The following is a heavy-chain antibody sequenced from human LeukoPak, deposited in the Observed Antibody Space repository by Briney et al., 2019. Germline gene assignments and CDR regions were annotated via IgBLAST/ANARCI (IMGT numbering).Heavy chain of an antibody. D-gene: IGHD4-17*01. CDR1: GLAFNAAW. J-gene: IGHJ4*02. V-gene: IGHV3-15*01. Sequence: GGSLRLSCTVSGLAFNAAWMSWVRQAPGKGLEWVGHITSYGTTDYAAPVKGRFIISRDNSRGTFYLQTNSLKTDDTAIYYCTWMATVRTVDFWGQGTLVTVSS. CDR2: ITSYGTT. CDR3: TWMATVRTVDF.